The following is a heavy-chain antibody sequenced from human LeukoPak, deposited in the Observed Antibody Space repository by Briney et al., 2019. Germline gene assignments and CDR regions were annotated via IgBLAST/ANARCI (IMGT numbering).Heavy chain of an antibody. CDR3: ARVGSGFFDY. J-gene: IGHJ4*02. CDR2: IYYSGNT. D-gene: IGHD6-19*01. Sequence: SETLSLTCTVSGGSISSYYWSWIRQPPGKGLEWIGYIYYSGNTNDNPSLKSRVTISIDTSKNHFSLKLSSVTAADTAVYYCARVGSGFFDYWGQGTLVTVSS. CDR1: GGSISSYY. V-gene: IGHV4-59*01.